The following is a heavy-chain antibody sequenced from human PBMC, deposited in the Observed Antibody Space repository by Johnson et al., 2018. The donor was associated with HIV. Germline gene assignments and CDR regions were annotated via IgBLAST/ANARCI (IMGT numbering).Heavy chain of an antibody. V-gene: IGHV3-74*02. Sequence: MLLVESGGGLVQPGGSLRLSCAASGFTFSSYWMHWVRQAPGKGLVWVSRINSDGSSTSYADSVKGRFTISRDNSKNTLYLQMNSLRAEDTAVYYCASPSGSSRLAFDIWGQGTMVTVSS. J-gene: IGHJ3*02. CDR1: GFTFSSYW. CDR3: ASPSGSSRLAFDI. D-gene: IGHD1-26*01. CDR2: INSDGSST.